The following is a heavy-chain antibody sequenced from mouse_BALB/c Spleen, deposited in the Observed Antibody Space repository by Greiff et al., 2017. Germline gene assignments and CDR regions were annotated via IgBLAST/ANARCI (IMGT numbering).Heavy chain of an antibody. CDR3: ARERKNGYSVWFAY. J-gene: IGHJ3*01. D-gene: IGHD2-3*01. CDR2: INPSSGYT. CDR1: GYTFTSYT. V-gene: IGHV1-4*01. Sequence: VQLVESGAELARPGASVKMSCKASGYTFTSYTMHWVKQRPGQGLEWIGYINPSSGYTNYNQKFKDKATLTADKSSSTAYMQLSSLTSEDSAVYYCARERKNGYSVWFAYWGQGTLVTVSA.